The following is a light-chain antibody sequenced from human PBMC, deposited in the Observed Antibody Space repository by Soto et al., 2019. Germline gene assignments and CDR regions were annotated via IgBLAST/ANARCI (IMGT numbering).Light chain of an antibody. Sequence: PGERATLSCRASQSVRGSYLAWYQQNPGQAPRLLIFGAASRATGIPDRFSGRGSGTKFTLTISSLQSDDFAVYYRHQYGISPFGGGTKVDIK. CDR2: GAA. CDR1: QSVRGSY. V-gene: IGKV3-20*01. CDR3: HQYGISP. J-gene: IGKJ4*01.